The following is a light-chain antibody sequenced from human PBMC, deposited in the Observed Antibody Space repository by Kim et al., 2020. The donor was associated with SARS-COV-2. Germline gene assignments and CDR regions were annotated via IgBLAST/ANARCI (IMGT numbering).Light chain of an antibody. Sequence: DIQMTQSPSSLSASVGDRVTITCRASQSISSYLSWHQQKPGKAPKLLIYTASNLQSGVPSRFSGSGSGTDFALTISSLQPEDFATYYCQQSYSLPRTFGQGTKVDIK. CDR2: TAS. CDR1: QSISSY. J-gene: IGKJ1*01. CDR3: QQSYSLPRT. V-gene: IGKV1-39*01.